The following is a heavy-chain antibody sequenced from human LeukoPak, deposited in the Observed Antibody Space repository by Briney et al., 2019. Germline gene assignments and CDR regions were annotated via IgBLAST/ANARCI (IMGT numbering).Heavy chain of an antibody. V-gene: IGHV4-59*01. Sequence: SETLSLTCTVSGGSISNYYWSWIRQPPGKGLEWIGNVYFSGSTNYNPSLKSRVTISVDPSKNQFSLNLSSVTAADTAVYYCARVRYSSSWYGGGNYFDYWGQGTLVPVTS. D-gene: IGHD6-13*01. J-gene: IGHJ4*02. CDR3: ARVRYSSSWYGGGNYFDY. CDR2: VYFSGST. CDR1: GGSISNYY.